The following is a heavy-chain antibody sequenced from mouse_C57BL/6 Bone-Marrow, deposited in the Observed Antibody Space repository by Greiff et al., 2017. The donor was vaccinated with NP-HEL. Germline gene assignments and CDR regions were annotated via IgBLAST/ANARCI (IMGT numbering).Heavy chain of an antibody. CDR1: GFNIKDDY. Sequence: VQLKQSGAELVRPGASVKLSCTASGFNIKDDYMHWVKQRPEQGLEWIGWIDPENGDTEYASKFQGKATITADTSSNTAYLQLSSLTSEDTAVYYCNTEGTTVVTPYWYFDVWGTGTTVTVSS. D-gene: IGHD1-1*01. CDR3: NTEGTTVVTPYWYFDV. J-gene: IGHJ1*03. CDR2: IDPENGDT. V-gene: IGHV14-4*01.